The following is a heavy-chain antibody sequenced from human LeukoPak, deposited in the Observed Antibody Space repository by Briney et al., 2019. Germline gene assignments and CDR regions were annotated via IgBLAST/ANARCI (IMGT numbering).Heavy chain of an antibody. Sequence: GGSLRLSCAASGFTFSNYEMNWVRQAPGKGLECVSYISSSGTTMYYADSVKGRFTISRDNSKNTLYLQMNSLRAEDTAVYYCAKAWGKTGPRAPFDYWGQGTLVTVSS. D-gene: IGHD1-1*01. CDR1: GFTFSNYE. CDR2: ISSSGTTM. CDR3: AKAWGKTGPRAPFDY. V-gene: IGHV3-48*03. J-gene: IGHJ4*02.